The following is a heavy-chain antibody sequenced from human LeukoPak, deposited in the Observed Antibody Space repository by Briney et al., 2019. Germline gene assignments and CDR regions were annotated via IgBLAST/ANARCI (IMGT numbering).Heavy chain of an antibody. CDR1: GGSISSYH. V-gene: IGHV4-59*08. CDR3: ARLHCSGGSCSPFDY. D-gene: IGHD2-15*01. Sequence: PSETLSLTCTVSGGSISSYHWSWIRQPPGKELEWIGYIYYTGSTNYNPSLKSRVTISVDTSKNQFSLKLSSVTAADTAVYYCARLHCSGGSCSPFDYWGQGTLVTVSS. J-gene: IGHJ4*02. CDR2: IYYTGST.